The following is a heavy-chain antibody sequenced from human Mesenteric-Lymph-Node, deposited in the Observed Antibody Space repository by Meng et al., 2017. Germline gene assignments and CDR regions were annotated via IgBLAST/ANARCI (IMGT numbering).Heavy chain of an antibody. Sequence: GESLKISCTASGFTFSRYWMTWVRQAPGKGLEWVANIKQDGSEKYYVDSVKGRFTISRDNAKNSLYLQMNSLRVDDTAVYYCVTDERGGGETRNDYWGQGTLVTVSS. CDR2: IKQDGSEK. V-gene: IGHV3-7*01. CDR1: GFTFSRYW. D-gene: IGHD2-21*01. CDR3: VTDERGGGETRNDY. J-gene: IGHJ4*02.